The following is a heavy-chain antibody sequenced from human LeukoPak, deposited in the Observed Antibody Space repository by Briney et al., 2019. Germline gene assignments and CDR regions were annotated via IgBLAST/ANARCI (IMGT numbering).Heavy chain of an antibody. V-gene: IGHV4-4*07. CDR2: IYSDGTI. D-gene: IGHD4-17*01. J-gene: IGHJ5*02. Sequence: SETLSLTCTVSGGSISRYYWSWIRQPAGKGLEWIGRIYSDGTITYNPSLQSRLTMSIDTSKNQFSLTLSFVTAADTAVYYCARDSGTTGEVKFDPWGQGTLVTVSS. CDR3: ARDSGTTGEVKFDP. CDR1: GGSISRYY.